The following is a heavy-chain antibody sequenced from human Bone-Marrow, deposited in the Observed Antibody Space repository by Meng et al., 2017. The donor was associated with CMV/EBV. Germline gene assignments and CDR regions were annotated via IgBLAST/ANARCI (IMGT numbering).Heavy chain of an antibody. D-gene: IGHD2-2*01. CDR3: ARSKVVPALYYFDY. J-gene: IGHJ4*02. CDR2: FDPEDGET. V-gene: IGHV1-24*01. CDR1: GYTFTGYY. Sequence: ASVKVSCKASGYTFTGYYMHWVRQAPGQGLEWMGGFDPEDGETIYAQKFQGRVTMTEDTSTDTAYMELSSLRSEDTAVYYCARSKVVPALYYFDYWGQGTLVTVSS.